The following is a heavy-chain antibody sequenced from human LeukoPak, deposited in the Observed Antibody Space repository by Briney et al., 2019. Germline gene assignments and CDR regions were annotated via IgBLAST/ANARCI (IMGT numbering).Heavy chain of an antibody. CDR2: IHHTGTT. D-gene: IGHD6-19*01. Sequence: SETLSLTCVVSGGSISRSYWWSWVRQPPGKGLEWIGEIHHTGTTNYNPTLKSRVTMSVDKSKNQFSLKLSSVTAADTAVYYCARDEGIAVAGYNWFDPWGQGTLVTVSS. J-gene: IGHJ5*02. V-gene: IGHV4-4*02. CDR1: GGSISRSYW. CDR3: ARDEGIAVAGYNWFDP.